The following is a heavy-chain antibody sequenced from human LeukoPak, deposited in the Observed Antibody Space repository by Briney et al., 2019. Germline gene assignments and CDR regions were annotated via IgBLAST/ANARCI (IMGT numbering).Heavy chain of an antibody. D-gene: IGHD3-22*01. CDR1: GFTFSNAW. CDR2: ISGSGGST. CDR3: AKDARARSYYYDSSGYTPDY. V-gene: IGHV3-23*01. Sequence: GGSLRLSCAASGFTFSNAWMSWVRQAPGKGLEWVSAISGSGGSTYYADSVKGRFTISRDNSKNTLYLQMNSLRAEDTAVYYCAKDARARSYYYDSSGYTPDYWGQGTLVTVSS. J-gene: IGHJ4*02.